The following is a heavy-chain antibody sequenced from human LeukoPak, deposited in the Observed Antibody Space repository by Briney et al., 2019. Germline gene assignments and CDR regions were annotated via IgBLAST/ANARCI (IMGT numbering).Heavy chain of an antibody. Sequence: PSETLSLTCTVPGGSISSYYWCWIRQPPGKGREWIGYIYYSGSTNYNPSLKSRVTISVDTSKNQFSLKLSSVTAADTAVYYCAREGYDILTGYLYNWFDPWGQGTLVTVSS. CDR1: GGSISSYY. J-gene: IGHJ5*02. V-gene: IGHV4-59*01. D-gene: IGHD3-9*01. CDR2: IYYSGST. CDR3: AREGYDILTGYLYNWFDP.